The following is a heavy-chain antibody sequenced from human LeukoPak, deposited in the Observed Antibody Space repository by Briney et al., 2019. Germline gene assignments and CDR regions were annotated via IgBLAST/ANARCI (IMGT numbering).Heavy chain of an antibody. CDR1: GFTFTSHG. Sequence: GASVKVSCKASGFTFTSHGFTWVRQAPGQGLEWMGWISAYNGKTNYAQKLQGRVTMGTDTSTSTVYMELRSLRSDDTALYYCARGGLSGSGSIDYWGQGTLVTVSS. D-gene: IGHD3-10*01. CDR2: ISAYNGKT. J-gene: IGHJ4*02. CDR3: ARGGLSGSGSIDY. V-gene: IGHV1-18*04.